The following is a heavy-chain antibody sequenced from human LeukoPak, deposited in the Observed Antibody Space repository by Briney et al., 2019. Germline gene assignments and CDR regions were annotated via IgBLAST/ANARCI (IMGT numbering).Heavy chain of an antibody. CDR3: AKEPYDSSGYYFFSTDY. V-gene: IGHV3-30*02. CDR2: IWYDGSNK. D-gene: IGHD3-22*01. CDR1: GFTFSSYG. Sequence: GGSLRLSCAASGFTFSSYGMHWVRQAPGKGLELVAVIWYDGSNKYYADSVKGRFTISRDNSKNTLYLQMNSLRAEDTAVYYCAKEPYDSSGYYFFSTDYWGQGTLVTVSS. J-gene: IGHJ4*02.